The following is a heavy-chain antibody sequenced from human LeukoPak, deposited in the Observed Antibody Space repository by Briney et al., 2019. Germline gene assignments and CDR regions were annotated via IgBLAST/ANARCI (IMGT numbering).Heavy chain of an antibody. V-gene: IGHV3-21*01. CDR2: ISSSSYI. CDR1: GFTFSSYS. Sequence: GGSLRLSCAASGFTFSSYSMNWVRQAPGKGLEWVSSISSSSYIYYADSVKGRFTISRDNAKNSLYLQMNSLRAEDTAVYYCARAIFGVVISSSDPWGQGTLVTVSS. CDR3: ARAIFGVVISSSDP. D-gene: IGHD3-3*01. J-gene: IGHJ5*02.